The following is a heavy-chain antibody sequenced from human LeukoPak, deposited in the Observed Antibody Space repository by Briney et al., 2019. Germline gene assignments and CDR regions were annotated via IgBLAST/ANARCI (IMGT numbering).Heavy chain of an antibody. CDR1: GFTFSSYA. V-gene: IGHV3-30-3*01. CDR3: ASRHYGSGSELDY. Sequence: GGSLRLSCAASGFTFSSYAMSWVRQAPGKGLEWVAVISYDGSNKYYADSVKGRFTISRDNSKNTLYLQMNSLRAEDTAVYYCASRHYGSGSELDYWGQGTLVTVSS. J-gene: IGHJ4*02. D-gene: IGHD3-10*01. CDR2: ISYDGSNK.